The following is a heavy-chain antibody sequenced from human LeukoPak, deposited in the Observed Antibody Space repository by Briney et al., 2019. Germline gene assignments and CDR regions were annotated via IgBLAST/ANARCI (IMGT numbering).Heavy chain of an antibody. CDR1: GFTFSSYS. CDR3: ARDPGGWYPYYFDY. Sequence: EPGGSLRLSCAASGFTFSSYSMNWVRQAPGKGLEWVANIKQDGSEKYYVDSVKGRFTISRDNAENSLYLQMNSLRAEDRAVYYCARDPGGWYPYYFDYWGQGTLVTVSS. D-gene: IGHD6-19*01. CDR2: IKQDGSEK. V-gene: IGHV3-7*03. J-gene: IGHJ4*02.